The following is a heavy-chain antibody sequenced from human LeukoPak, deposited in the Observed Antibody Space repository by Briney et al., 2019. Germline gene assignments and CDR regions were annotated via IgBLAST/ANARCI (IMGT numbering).Heavy chain of an antibody. J-gene: IGHJ4*02. CDR1: GYSFTSYW. D-gene: IGHD6-13*01. CDR2: IYPGDSDT. V-gene: IGHV5-51*01. CDR3: ARPDGYSSSSYAGLYCDY. Sequence: HGESLKISCKGSGYSFTSYWIGWVRQMPGKGLEWMGIIYPGDSDTRYSPSFQGQVTISADKSISTAYLQWSSLKASDTAMYYFARPDGYSSSSYAGLYCDYWGQGTLVTVSS.